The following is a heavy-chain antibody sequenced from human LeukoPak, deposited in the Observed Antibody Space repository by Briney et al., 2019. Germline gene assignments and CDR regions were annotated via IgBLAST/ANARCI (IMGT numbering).Heavy chain of an antibody. CDR2: INWNGGST. CDR1: GFAFDDYG. Sequence: GGSLRLSCAASGFAFDDYGMSWVRQAPGKGLEWVSGINWNGGSTGYADSVKGRFTISRDNAKNSLYLQMNSLRAEDTALCYCARENRAPGFNSGYYYGDYWGQGTLVTVSS. CDR3: ARENRAPGFNSGYYYGDY. V-gene: IGHV3-20*04. J-gene: IGHJ4*02. D-gene: IGHD3-22*01.